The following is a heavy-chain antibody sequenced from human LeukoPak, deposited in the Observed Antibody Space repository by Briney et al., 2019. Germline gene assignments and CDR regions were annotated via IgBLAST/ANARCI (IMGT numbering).Heavy chain of an antibody. D-gene: IGHD6-13*01. CDR1: GGTFSSYA. V-gene: IGHV1-69*13. CDR2: IIPIFGTA. J-gene: IGHJ4*02. Sequence: SVKVSCKASGGTFSSYAISWVRQAPGQGLEWMGGIIPIFGTANYAQKFQGRVTITADESTSTAYMELSSLRSEDTAVYYCARSVIRRQQLVYATYWGQGTLVTVSS. CDR3: ARSVIRRQQLVYATY.